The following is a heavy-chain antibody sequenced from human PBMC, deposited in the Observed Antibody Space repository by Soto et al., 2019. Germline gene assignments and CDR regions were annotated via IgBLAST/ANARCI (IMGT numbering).Heavy chain of an antibody. Sequence: SESLYLTCSVSGSSISGSYWIWIRQSPGKGLEWIGYLYYTGSTNYSPSLSSRVSISVDTSNNEFSLRLSSVTAADTAVYFCARSVAVPGAHIDYWGHGTQVTVSS. J-gene: IGHJ4*01. D-gene: IGHD6-19*01. CDR3: ARSVAVPGAHIDY. V-gene: IGHV4-59*01. CDR2: LYYTGST. CDR1: GSSISGSY.